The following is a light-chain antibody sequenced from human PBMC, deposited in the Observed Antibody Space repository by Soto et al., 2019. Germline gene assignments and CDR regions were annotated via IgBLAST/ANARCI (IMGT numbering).Light chain of an antibody. CDR3: QQSYSDPRT. Sequence: DLQMTQSPSSLSASVGDRVTITCRASQSINSDLNWYQQKPGKAPKLLIYGASSLQSGVSSRFSGSGSKTDFTLTISSLQPEDSATYHCQQSYSDPRTFGQGTKVEIK. J-gene: IGKJ1*01. CDR1: QSINSD. V-gene: IGKV1-39*01. CDR2: GAS.